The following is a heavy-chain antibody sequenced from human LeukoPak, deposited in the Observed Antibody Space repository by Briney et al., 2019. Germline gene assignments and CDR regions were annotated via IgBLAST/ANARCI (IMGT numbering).Heavy chain of an antibody. CDR1: GFTISSYA. Sequence: GRSLRLSCAASGFTISSYAMHWVRHDPGKGLEWVSVISYDGSNKYYADSVKGRFTISRDNSKNTLYLQMNSLRAEDTAVYYCARGTMVRGVISSVSDYWGQGTLVTVSS. J-gene: IGHJ4*02. D-gene: IGHD3-10*01. CDR2: ISYDGSNK. CDR3: ARGTMVRGVISSVSDY. V-gene: IGHV3-30*04.